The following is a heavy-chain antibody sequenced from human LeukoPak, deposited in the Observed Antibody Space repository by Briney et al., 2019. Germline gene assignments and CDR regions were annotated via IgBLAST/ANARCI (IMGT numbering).Heavy chain of an antibody. CDR3: ARDPSYYYYYYYMDV. CDR2: ISSSSSYI. V-gene: IGHV3-21*01. J-gene: IGHJ6*03. Sequence: GGSLRLSCAASGFTFSSYSMNWVREAPGKGLEWVSPISSSSSYIYYADSVKGRFTISRDNAKNSLYLQMNSLRAEDTAVYYCARDPSYYYYYYYMDVWGKGTTVTVSS. CDR1: GFTFSSYS.